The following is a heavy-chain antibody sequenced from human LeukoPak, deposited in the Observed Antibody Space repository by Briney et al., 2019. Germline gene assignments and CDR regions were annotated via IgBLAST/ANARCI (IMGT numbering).Heavy chain of an antibody. J-gene: IGHJ4*02. CDR2: INPNSGGT. CDR1: GYTFTGYY. D-gene: IGHD3-10*01. Sequence: ASVKVSCKASGYTFTGYYIHRVRQAPGQGLEWMGWINPNSGGTNYAQKFQGRVTMTSDTSIRTAYMELSRLRSDDTAMYYCARYYIEGRCFDYWGQGTLVTVSS. CDR3: ARYYIEGRCFDY. V-gene: IGHV1-2*02.